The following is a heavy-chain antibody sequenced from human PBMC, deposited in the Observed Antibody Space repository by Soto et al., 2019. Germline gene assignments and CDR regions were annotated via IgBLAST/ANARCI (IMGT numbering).Heavy chain of an antibody. CDR1: GCHFISYA. V-gene: IGHV3-23*01. Sequence: GGSMRLSWAASGCHFISYAMSWVRQTPGKGLEWVSAISGSGGSTYYADSVKGRFTISRDNSKNTLYLQMNSLRAEDTAVYYCAKVVVTAPMYYFDYWGQGTLVTVSS. D-gene: IGHD2-21*02. J-gene: IGHJ4*02. CDR2: ISGSGGST. CDR3: AKVVVTAPMYYFDY.